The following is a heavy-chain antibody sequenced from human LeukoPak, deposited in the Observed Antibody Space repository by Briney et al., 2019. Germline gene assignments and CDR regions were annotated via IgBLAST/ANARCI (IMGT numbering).Heavy chain of an antibody. CDR3: ARAVYDYILGSYRFDY. V-gene: IGHV4-31*03. CDR2: IYYSGST. Sequence: PSETLSLTCTVSVGSISSGGYYWSCIRQHPGKGLECIGFIYYSGSTYYNPSLKRRVTFSVDTSKNQFSLKLSSVNAADTAVYDCARAVYDYILGSYRFDYWGQGTLVTVSS. D-gene: IGHD3-16*02. CDR1: VGSISSGGYY. J-gene: IGHJ4*02.